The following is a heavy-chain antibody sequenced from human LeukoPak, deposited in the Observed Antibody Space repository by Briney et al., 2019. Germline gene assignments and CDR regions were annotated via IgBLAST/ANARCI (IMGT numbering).Heavy chain of an antibody. CDR3: AGPGVVVAAHYGMGV. Sequence: GASVKVSCKASGGTFSSYAISWVRQAPGQGLEWMGGIIPIFGTANYAQKFQGRVTITADKSTSTAYMELSSLRSEDTAVYYCAGPGVVVAAHYGMGVWGKGTTVTVSS. V-gene: IGHV1-69*06. CDR2: IIPIFGTA. J-gene: IGHJ6*04. D-gene: IGHD2-15*01. CDR1: GGTFSSYA.